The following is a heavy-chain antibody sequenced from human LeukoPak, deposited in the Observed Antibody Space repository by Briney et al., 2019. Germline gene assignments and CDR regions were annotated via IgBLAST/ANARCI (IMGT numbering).Heavy chain of an antibody. V-gene: IGHV4-34*01. Sequence: PSETLSLTCAVYGGSFSGYYWSWIRQPPGKGLEWIGEINHSGSTNYNPSLKSRVTISVDTSKNQFSLKLSSVTAADTAVYYCARRTKAGVRQQPFRVGGYYFDYWGQGTLVTVSS. CDR2: INHSGST. CDR3: ARRTKAGVRQQPFRVGGYYFDY. J-gene: IGHJ4*02. D-gene: IGHD6-13*01. CDR1: GGSFSGYY.